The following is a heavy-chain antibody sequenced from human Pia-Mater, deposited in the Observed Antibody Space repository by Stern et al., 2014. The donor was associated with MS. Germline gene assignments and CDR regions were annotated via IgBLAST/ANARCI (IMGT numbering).Heavy chain of an antibody. J-gene: IGHJ3*02. CDR3: AAEPMYYSDSVGAFDI. D-gene: IGHD3-22*01. CDR2: IVVGSGNT. V-gene: IGHV1-58*01. CDR1: GFTFTSSA. Sequence: QLVQSGPEVKKPGTSVKVSCKASGFTFTSSAVKWVRQARGQSLEWIGWIVVGSGNTNYAQKFQERVTITRDMSTSTAYMELSSLRSEDTAVYYCAAEPMYYSDSVGAFDIWGQGTMVTVSS.